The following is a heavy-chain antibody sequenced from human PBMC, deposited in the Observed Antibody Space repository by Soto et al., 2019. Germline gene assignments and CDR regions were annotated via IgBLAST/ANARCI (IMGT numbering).Heavy chain of an antibody. CDR1: GFPFSRYS. V-gene: IGHV3-30*18. Sequence: QVHLVESGGGVVQPGRSLRLSCAASGFPFSRYSMHWVRQAPGKGLDWVAVIASHGGGRFYGDSVDGRFRITRDTSADPVYLHMNRLSDADTAVYFCAKEHVNGWPILKFWGQGALVTVTS. J-gene: IGHJ1*01. CDR3: AKEHVNGWPILKF. CDR2: IASHGGGR. D-gene: IGHD2-2*03.